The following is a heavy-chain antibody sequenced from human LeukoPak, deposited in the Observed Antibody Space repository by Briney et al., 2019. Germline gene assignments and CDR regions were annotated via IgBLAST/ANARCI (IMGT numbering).Heavy chain of an antibody. D-gene: IGHD3-16*01. V-gene: IGHV3-21*01. CDR1: GFTFSSYS. J-gene: IGHJ4*02. CDR3: ARVSEWGGEEIFSFDY. Sequence: KTGGSLRLSCAASGFTFSSYSMNWVRHAPGKGLEWVSSISNSSSYIYYADSVKGRFTISRDNAKTALYLQMNSLRAEDTAVYYCARVSEWGGEEIFSFDYWGQGTLVTVSS. CDR2: ISNSSSYI.